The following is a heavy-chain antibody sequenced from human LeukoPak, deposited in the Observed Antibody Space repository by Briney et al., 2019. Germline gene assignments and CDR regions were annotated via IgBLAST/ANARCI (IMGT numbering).Heavy chain of an antibody. D-gene: IGHD3-10*01. CDR2: IYTSGST. Sequence: SETLSLTCTVSGGSISSYYWSWIRQPPGKGLEWIGRIYTSGSTNYNPSLKSRVTMSVDTSKNQFSLKLSSVTAADTAVYYCARDDLSGSRSRTTFDIWGQGTMVTVSS. CDR3: ARDDLSGSRSRTTFDI. CDR1: GGSISSYY. V-gene: IGHV4-4*07. J-gene: IGHJ3*02.